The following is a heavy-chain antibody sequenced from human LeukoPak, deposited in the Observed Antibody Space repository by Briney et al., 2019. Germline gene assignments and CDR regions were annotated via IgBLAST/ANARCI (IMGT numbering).Heavy chain of an antibody. V-gene: IGHV4-59*01. CDR1: GGSISSYY. CDR2: IYYSGST. D-gene: IGHD3-22*01. CDR3: ARHRGLNYYDSSGYYKNEAFDI. J-gene: IGHJ3*02. Sequence: SETLSLTCTVSGGSISSYYWSWIRQPPGKGLEWIGYIYYSGSTNYNPSLKSRVTISVETSKNQFSLKLSSVTAADTAVYYCARHRGLNYYDSSGYYKNEAFDIWGQGTMITVSS.